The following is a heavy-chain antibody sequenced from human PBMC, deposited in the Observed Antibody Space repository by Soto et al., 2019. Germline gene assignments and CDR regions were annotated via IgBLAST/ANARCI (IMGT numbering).Heavy chain of an antibody. CDR3: ARGYSGSLAWFDP. D-gene: IGHD5-12*01. CDR1: GYTFTSYA. Sequence: ASVKVSCKASGYTFTSYAMHWVRQAPGQRLEWMGWINAGNGNTKYSQKFQGRVTITRDTSASTAYMELSSLRSEDTAVYYCARGYSGSLAWFDPWGQGTLVTVPS. CDR2: INAGNGNT. V-gene: IGHV1-3*01. J-gene: IGHJ5*02.